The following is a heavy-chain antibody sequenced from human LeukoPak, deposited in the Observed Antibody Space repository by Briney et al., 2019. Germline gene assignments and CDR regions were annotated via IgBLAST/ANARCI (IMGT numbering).Heavy chain of an antibody. D-gene: IGHD6-19*01. V-gene: IGHV4-59*01. CDR1: GGSISSYY. Sequence: SETLSLTCTVSGGSISSYYWSWIRQPPGKGLEWIGYIYYSGSTNYNPSLKSRVTISVDTSKNQFSLKLSSVIAADTAVYYCARHRYSSGWYDYWGQGTLVTVSS. J-gene: IGHJ4*02. CDR3: ARHRYSSGWYDY. CDR2: IYYSGST.